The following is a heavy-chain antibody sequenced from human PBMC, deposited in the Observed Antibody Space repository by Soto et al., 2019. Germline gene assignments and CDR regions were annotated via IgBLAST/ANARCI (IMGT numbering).Heavy chain of an antibody. J-gene: IGHJ4*02. D-gene: IGHD4-17*01. V-gene: IGHV3-23*01. CDR1: GFTFSSYA. Sequence: EVQLLESGGGLVQPGGSLRLSCAASGFTFSSYAMGWVSQAPGKRLEWVSAISGSGGSTYYADSVKGRFTISRDNSKNTLYLQMNSLSAEDTAVYYCAKGYDYGDSYDYWGQGTLVTVSS. CDR3: AKGYDYGDSYDY. CDR2: ISGSGGST.